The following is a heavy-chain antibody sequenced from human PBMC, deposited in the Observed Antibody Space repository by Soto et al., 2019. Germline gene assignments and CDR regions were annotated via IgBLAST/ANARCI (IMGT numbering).Heavy chain of an antibody. Sequence: QVQLVQSGAEVKKPGASVKVSCKASGYTFTNYGISWVRQAPGQGLEWMGWISAYNGNTNYAQKLQGRVTMTTDTSTNTAYMELRSLRSDDTAVYYCARDLGYCISASCYPLYHYYYVMDVWGQGTTVTVSS. V-gene: IGHV1-18*01. CDR2: ISAYNGNT. CDR1: GYTFTNYG. D-gene: IGHD2-2*01. J-gene: IGHJ6*02. CDR3: ARDLGYCISASCYPLYHYYYVMDV.